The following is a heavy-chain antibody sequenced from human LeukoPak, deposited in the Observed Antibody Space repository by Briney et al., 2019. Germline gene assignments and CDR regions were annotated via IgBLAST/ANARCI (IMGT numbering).Heavy chain of an antibody. J-gene: IGHJ3*02. CDR3: ARELGGIWLGRGVFDI. CDR1: GYTFTGYY. CDR2: INPNSGGT. D-gene: IGHD3-16*01. V-gene: IGHV1-2*02. Sequence: ASVKVSCTASGYTFTGYYVHWVRQAPGQGLEWMGWINPNSGGTNYAQKFQGRVTTTRDPSISTAYMELSRLRSAGTAVYYCARELGGIWLGRGVFDIWGQGTMVTVPS.